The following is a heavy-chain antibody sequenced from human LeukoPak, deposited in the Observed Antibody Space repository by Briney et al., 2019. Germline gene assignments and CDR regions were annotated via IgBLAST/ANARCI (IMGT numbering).Heavy chain of an antibody. J-gene: IGHJ4*02. D-gene: IGHD6-19*01. CDR1: GFTVRSNY. Sequence: PGGSLRLSCAASGFTVRSNYMSWVRQAPGKGLEWVSVIYSGGSTYYAGSVKGRFTISRDNSKNTLYLQMNSLRAEDTAVYYCAKGGKDSSGWYDYFDYWGQGTLVTVSS. CDR3: AKGGKDSSGWYDYFDY. CDR2: IYSGGST. V-gene: IGHV3-53*01.